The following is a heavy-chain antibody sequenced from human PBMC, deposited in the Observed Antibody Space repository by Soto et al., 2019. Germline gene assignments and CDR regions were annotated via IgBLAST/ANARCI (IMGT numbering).Heavy chain of an antibody. Sequence: QVQLVQSGAEVKKPDSSVKVSCTASGGSFSSDAITWVRQPPRQGLEWMGGLIPIFGKATYAQKFQDRVTFAADEARSTAYMELSGLKSEDTAIHYCARGVTGGTYDSWGQGTLVGVSS. J-gene: IGHJ5*01. D-gene: IGHD1-26*01. CDR3: ARGVTGGTYDS. CDR2: LIPIFGKA. V-gene: IGHV1-69*01. CDR1: GGSFSSDA.